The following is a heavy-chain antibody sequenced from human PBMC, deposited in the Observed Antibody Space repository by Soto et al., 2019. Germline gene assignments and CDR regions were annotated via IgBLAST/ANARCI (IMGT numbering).Heavy chain of an antibody. CDR3: ASRATSFEPFDY. V-gene: IGHV1-8*01. J-gene: IGHJ4*02. CDR1: GYTFTSYD. D-gene: IGHD1-26*01. Sequence: AGVKVSCKDSGYTFTSYDFNWLRQATGQGLEWMGWMNPNSGNTGYAQKFQGRVTMTRNTSISTAYMELSSLRSEDTAVYYCASRATSFEPFDYWGQGTLVTGSS. CDR2: MNPNSGNT.